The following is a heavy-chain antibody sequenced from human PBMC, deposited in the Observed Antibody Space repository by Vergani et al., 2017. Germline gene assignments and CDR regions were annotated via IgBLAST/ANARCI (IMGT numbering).Heavy chain of an antibody. CDR2: SYYSEST. Sequence: QVQLQESGPGLVKPSQTLSLTCTVSGGSISSGDYYWSWIRQPPGKGLEWIGYSYYSESTYYNPSLKSRVTISVDTSKNQFSLKLSAVTAADTAVYYCARATGGSSSWLWLDVWGQGTTVTVSS. CDR1: GGSISSGDYY. V-gene: IGHV4-30-4*08. CDR3: ARATGGSSSWLWLDV. D-gene: IGHD6-13*01. J-gene: IGHJ6*02.